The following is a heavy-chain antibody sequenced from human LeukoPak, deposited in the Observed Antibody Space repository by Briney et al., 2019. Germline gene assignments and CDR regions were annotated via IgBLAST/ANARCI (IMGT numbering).Heavy chain of an antibody. D-gene: IGHD3-3*01. CDR1: GGSISSSSYY. V-gene: IGHV4-39*01. Sequence: SETLSLTCTVSGGSISSSSYYWGWIRQPPGKGLGWIGSIYYSGSTYYNPSLKSRVTISVDTSKNQFSLKLSSVTAADTAVYYCARLWYYDFWSGYPPIDYWGQGTLVTVSS. CDR2: IYYSGST. CDR3: ARLWYYDFWSGYPPIDY. J-gene: IGHJ4*02.